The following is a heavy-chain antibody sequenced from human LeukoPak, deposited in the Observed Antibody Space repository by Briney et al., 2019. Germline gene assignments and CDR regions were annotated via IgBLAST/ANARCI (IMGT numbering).Heavy chain of an antibody. CDR2: IYSDGST. CDR3: ARSVGYCTGIRCPPAAFFRH. Sequence: GGSLRLSCAASGFTVSSNYMSWVRQAPGKGLEWVSVIYSDGSTYYADSVKGRFTISRDNSENTVYLQMNTLRAEDTAVYYCARSVGYCTGIRCPPAAFFRHWGQGTLVTVSS. J-gene: IGHJ1*01. V-gene: IGHV3-53*01. CDR1: GFTVSSNY. D-gene: IGHD2-8*02.